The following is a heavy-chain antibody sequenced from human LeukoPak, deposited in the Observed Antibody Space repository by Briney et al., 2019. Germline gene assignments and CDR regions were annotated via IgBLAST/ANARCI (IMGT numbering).Heavy chain of an antibody. D-gene: IGHD6-13*01. J-gene: IGHJ4*02. CDR1: GFTFSNAW. V-gene: IGHV3-15*01. Sequence: GGSLRLSCAASGFTFSNAWMSWVRQAPGKGLEWVGRIKSKTDGGTTDYAAPVKGRFTISRDDSKNTLYLQMNSLKTEDTAVYYCTTSRIAAAPYYFDYWGQGTLVTVSS. CDR2: IKSKTDGGTT. CDR3: TTSRIAAAPYYFDY.